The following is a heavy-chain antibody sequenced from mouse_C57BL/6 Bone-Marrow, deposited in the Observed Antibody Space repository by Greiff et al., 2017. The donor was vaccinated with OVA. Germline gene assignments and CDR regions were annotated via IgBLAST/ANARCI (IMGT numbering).Heavy chain of an antibody. CDR2: IHPNSGST. D-gene: IGHD1-1*01. Sequence: QVQLQQPGAELVKPGASVKLSCKASGYTFTSYWMHWVKQRPGQGLEWIGLIHPNSGSTNYNEKFKSKATLTVDNASSTAYMQLSSLTSEDSAVYYCARSYGSIYWGQGTTLTVSS. V-gene: IGHV1-64*01. CDR3: ARSYGSIY. J-gene: IGHJ2*01. CDR1: GYTFTSYW.